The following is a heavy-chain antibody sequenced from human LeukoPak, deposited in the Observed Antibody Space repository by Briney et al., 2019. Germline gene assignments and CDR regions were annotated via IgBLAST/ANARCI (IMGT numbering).Heavy chain of an antibody. V-gene: IGHV3-23*01. Sequence: GRSLRLSCPASGFTFSSYGMRWVRQAPGKGLEWVSAISGSGGSTYYADSVKGRFTISRDNSKNTLYLQMNSLRAEDTAVYYCANYDSSGYPETEPFDYWGQGTLVTVSS. CDR2: ISGSGGST. CDR3: ANYDSSGYPETEPFDY. CDR1: GFTFSSYG. J-gene: IGHJ4*02. D-gene: IGHD3-22*01.